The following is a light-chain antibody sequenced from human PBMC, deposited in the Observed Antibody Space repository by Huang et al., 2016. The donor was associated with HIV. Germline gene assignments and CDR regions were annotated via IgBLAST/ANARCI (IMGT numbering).Light chain of an antibody. V-gene: IGKV3-15*01. CDR2: DAS. J-gene: IGKJ1*01. Sequence: EIVMTQSPATLSVSPGERAILTCRASQNISRLAWYQQKSGQSPRLLSYDASSRATGIPARFSGSGSGTEFTLTVSSLQSEDFALYYCQQYDDWPPWTFGPGTQVDIK. CDR1: QNISR. CDR3: QQYDDWPPWT.